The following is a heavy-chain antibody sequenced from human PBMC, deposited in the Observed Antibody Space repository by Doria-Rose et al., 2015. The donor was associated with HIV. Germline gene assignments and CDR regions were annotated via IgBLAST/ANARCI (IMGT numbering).Heavy chain of an antibody. V-gene: IGHV3-30*18. CDR3: AEDRSPIDYGDGGLGT. Sequence: GMHWVRQAPGKGLEWVAVISFNGTNEYEADSVKGRFTISRDNSKDTLYLQMKSLRAEDTAVYYCAEDRSPIDYGDGGLGTWGQGTLVTVSS. CDR1: G. CDR2: ISFNGTNE. J-gene: IGHJ5*02. D-gene: IGHD4-17*01.